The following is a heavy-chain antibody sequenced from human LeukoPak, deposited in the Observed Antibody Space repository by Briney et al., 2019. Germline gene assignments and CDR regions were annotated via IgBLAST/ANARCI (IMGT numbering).Heavy chain of an antibody. CDR1: GFTFSNYA. V-gene: IGHV3-23*01. CDR2: IGSGGTT. CDR3: AKYFYDSSTYSFDY. D-gene: IGHD3-22*01. J-gene: IGHJ4*02. Sequence: GRPLRLSCAASGFTFSNYAMSWVRQAPGKGLEWVSSIGSGGTTHYADSVKGRFTISRDNSKNTFFLQMNSPRAEDTAVYYCAKYFYDSSTYSFDYWGQGTLVTVSS.